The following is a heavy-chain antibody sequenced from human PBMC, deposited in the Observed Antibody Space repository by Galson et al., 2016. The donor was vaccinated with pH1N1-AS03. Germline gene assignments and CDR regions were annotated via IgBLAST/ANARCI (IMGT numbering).Heavy chain of an antibody. V-gene: IGHV2-70*01. Sequence: PALVKPTQTLTLTCTFSGFSLSTSGMCVSWIRQPPGKALEWLALIDWDDDKYYSTSLKTRLTISKDTSKNQVVLTMTNMNPVDTATDYCARMHNGDYAGWFDPWGQGTLVTVSS. CDR3: ARMHNGDYAGWFDP. D-gene: IGHD4-17*01. CDR1: GFSLSTSGMC. CDR2: IDWDDDK. J-gene: IGHJ5*02.